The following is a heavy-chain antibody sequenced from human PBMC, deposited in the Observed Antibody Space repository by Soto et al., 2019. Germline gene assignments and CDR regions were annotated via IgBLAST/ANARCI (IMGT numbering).Heavy chain of an antibody. Sequence: EVQLVESGGGLVQPGGSLRLSCAASGFTFSKYGMHWVRQAPGKGLEYVSAISSNGGSTYYANSVKGRFTISRDNSKNTLYLQMGSLRAEDLAVYYCAKGSGYSGYGVFDYWGQGTLVTVSS. V-gene: IGHV3-64*01. CDR1: GFTFSKYG. J-gene: IGHJ4*02. D-gene: IGHD5-12*01. CDR2: ISSNGGST. CDR3: AKGSGYSGYGVFDY.